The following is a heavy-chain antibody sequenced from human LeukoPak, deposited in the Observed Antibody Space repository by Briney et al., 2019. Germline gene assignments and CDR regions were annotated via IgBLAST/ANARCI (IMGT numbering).Heavy chain of an antibody. V-gene: IGHV3-7*01. CDR2: IKQDASEK. CDR3: ARDLSWSLCGYDY. J-gene: IGHJ4*02. CDR1: GFTFSSYW. D-gene: IGHD3-22*01. Sequence: GGSLRLSCAASGFTFSSYWMTWVRQAPGKGLEWVANIKQDASEKFYVDSVKGRFTISRDNAKNSLYLQMNSLRAEDTAVYYCARDLSWSLCGYDYWGQGTLVTVSS.